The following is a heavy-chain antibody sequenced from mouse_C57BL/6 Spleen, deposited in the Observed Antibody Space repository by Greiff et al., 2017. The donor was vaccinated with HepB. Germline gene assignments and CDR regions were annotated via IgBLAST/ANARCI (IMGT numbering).Heavy chain of an antibody. V-gene: IGHV2-9-1*01. Sequence: VQLVESGPGLVAPSQSLSITCTVSGFSLTSYAISWVRQPPGKGLEWLGVIWTGGGTNYNSALKSRLSISKDNSKSQVFLKMNSLQTDDTARYYCARRRGLYDYDGDFDYWGQGTTLTVSS. J-gene: IGHJ2*01. CDR3: ARRRGLYDYDGDFDY. CDR1: GFSLTSYA. CDR2: IWTGGGT. D-gene: IGHD2-4*01.